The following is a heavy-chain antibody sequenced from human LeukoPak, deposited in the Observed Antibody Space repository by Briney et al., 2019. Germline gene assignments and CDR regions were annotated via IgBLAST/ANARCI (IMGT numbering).Heavy chain of an antibody. CDR1: AYSISSGYY. CDR2: IYHSGST. Sequence: SETLSLTCTVSAYSISSGYYWGWIRQPPGKGLEWIGSIYHSGSTYYNPSLKSRVTISVDTSKNQFSLKLSSVTAADTAVYYCARGHSGWSYYFDYWGQGTLVTVSS. V-gene: IGHV4-38-2*02. J-gene: IGHJ4*02. D-gene: IGHD6-19*01. CDR3: ARGHSGWSYYFDY.